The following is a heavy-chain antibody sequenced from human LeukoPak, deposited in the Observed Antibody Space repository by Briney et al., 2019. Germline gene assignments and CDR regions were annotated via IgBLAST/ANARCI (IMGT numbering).Heavy chain of an antibody. CDR2: SNSDGSTT. J-gene: IGHJ3*02. Sequence: QPGGSLRLSCAASGFTFSSFWMHWVRQAPGKGLVWVSHSNSDGSTTDYADSVRGRLTISRDNAKNTLFLQMNSLRAEDTAVYYCARDKVEWVVEGFGAFDIWGQGTMVTVSS. V-gene: IGHV3-74*01. CDR3: ARDKVEWVVEGFGAFDI. CDR1: GFTFSSFW. D-gene: IGHD3-3*01.